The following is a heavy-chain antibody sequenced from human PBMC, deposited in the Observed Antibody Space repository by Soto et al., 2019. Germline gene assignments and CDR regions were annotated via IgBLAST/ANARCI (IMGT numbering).Heavy chain of an antibody. Sequence: SETLSLTCTVSGGSISSSGYYWGWIRQPPGKGLEWIGSIYYSGSTYYNPSLKSRVTISVDTSKNQFSLKLSSVTAADTAVYSCARHPSTIFGVVYFDYWGQGTLVTVSS. CDR3: ARHPSTIFGVVYFDY. D-gene: IGHD3-3*01. CDR2: IYYSGST. J-gene: IGHJ4*02. V-gene: IGHV4-39*01. CDR1: GGSISSSGYY.